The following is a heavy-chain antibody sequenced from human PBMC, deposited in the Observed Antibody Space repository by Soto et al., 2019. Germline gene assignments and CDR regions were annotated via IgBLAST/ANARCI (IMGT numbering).Heavy chain of an antibody. D-gene: IGHD3-22*01. J-gene: IGHJ4*02. CDR2: IYHSGST. CDR1: GGSISSYY. V-gene: IGHV4-59*12. Sequence: PSETLSLTCTVSGGSISSYYWSWIRQPPGKGLEWIGEIYHSGSTNYNPSLKSRVTISVDKSKNQFSLKLSSVTAADTAVYYCARDWYYDSSGYKGSYYFDYWGQGTLVTVSS. CDR3: ARDWYYDSSGYKGSYYFDY.